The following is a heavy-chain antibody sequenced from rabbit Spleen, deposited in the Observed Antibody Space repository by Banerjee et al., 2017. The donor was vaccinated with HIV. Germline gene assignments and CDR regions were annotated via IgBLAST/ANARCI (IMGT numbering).Heavy chain of an antibody. CDR1: GVSFSGNSY. CDR3: ARDADGSFSNYVMNL. J-gene: IGHJ6*01. V-gene: IGHV1S40*01. D-gene: IGHD5-1*01. Sequence: QSLEESGGDLVKPGASLTLTCTASGVSFSGNSYMCWVRQAPGKGLEWIVCISGSDSSFTYSASWKKGRFTCSTTSSTTVPQKMTSLAAADAASYFCARDADGSFSNYVMNLWGQGTLVTVS. CDR2: ISGSDSSFT.